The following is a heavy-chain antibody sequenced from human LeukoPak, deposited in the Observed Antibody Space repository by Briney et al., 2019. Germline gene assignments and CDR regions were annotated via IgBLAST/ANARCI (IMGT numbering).Heavy chain of an antibody. CDR2: ISAYNGNT. CDR3: ARPDIVVPAAMGPHDAFDI. CDR1: GYTFTSYG. D-gene: IGHD2-2*01. V-gene: IGHV1-18*01. Sequence: ASVKVSCKASGYTFTSYGISWVRQAPVQGLEWMGWISAYNGNTNYAQKLQGRVTMTTDTSTSTAYMELRSLRSDDTAVYYCARPDIVVPAAMGPHDAFDIWGQGTMVTVSS. J-gene: IGHJ3*02.